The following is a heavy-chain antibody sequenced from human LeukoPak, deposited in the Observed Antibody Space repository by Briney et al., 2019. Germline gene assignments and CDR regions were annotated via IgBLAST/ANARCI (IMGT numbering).Heavy chain of an antibody. CDR3: ARDLSGSMGGYFDY. Sequence: SETLSLTCAVYGGSFSGYYWSWIRQPPGKGLEWIGEINHSGSTNYNPSLKSRVTISVDTSKNQFSLQLNSVTPEDTAVYYCARDLSGSMGGYFDYWGQGTLVTVSS. D-gene: IGHD1-26*01. CDR1: GGSFSGYY. CDR2: INHSGST. V-gene: IGHV4-34*01. J-gene: IGHJ4*02.